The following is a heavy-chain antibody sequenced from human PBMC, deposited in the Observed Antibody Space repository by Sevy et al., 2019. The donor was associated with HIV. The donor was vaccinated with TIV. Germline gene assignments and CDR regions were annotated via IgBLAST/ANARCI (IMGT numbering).Heavy chain of an antibody. D-gene: IGHD2-2*01. CDR3: ARDCSSTNCLWGLDV. J-gene: IGHJ6*02. CDR2: IKKDGSGK. CDR1: GFTFSRYW. Sequence: GGSLRLSCAASGFTFSRYWMSWVRQAPGKGLEWVANIKKDGSGKYYVDSVKGRFTISRDNAKNSLYLQMNSLRAEDTALYYCARDCSSTNCLWGLDVWGQGTTVTVSS. V-gene: IGHV3-7*03.